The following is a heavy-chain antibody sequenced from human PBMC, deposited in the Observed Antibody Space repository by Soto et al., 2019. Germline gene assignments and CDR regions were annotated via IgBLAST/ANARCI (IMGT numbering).Heavy chain of an antibody. CDR3: ARISRIAARGTWVNWFDP. J-gene: IGHJ5*02. V-gene: IGHV3-66*01. CDR2: IYSGGST. CDR1: GFTVSSNY. Sequence: GGSLRLSCAASGFTVSSNYMSWVRQAPGKGLEWVSVIYSGGSTYYADSVKGRFTISRDNSKNTLYLQMNSLRAEDTAVYYCARISRIAARGTWVNWFDPWGQGTLVTVSS. D-gene: IGHD6-6*01.